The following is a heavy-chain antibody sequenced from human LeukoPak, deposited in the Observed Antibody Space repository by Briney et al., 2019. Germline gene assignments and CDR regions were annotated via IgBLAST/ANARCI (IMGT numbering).Heavy chain of an antibody. Sequence: SGTLSLTCTVSGGSISSYYWSWIRQPPGKGLEWIGYIYYSGSTNYNPSLESRVTISVDTSKNQFSLKLSSVTAADTAVYYCARINFWSGYFDLDYWGQGTLVTVSS. J-gene: IGHJ4*02. CDR3: ARINFWSGYFDLDY. D-gene: IGHD3-3*01. CDR1: GGSISSYY. CDR2: IYYSGST. V-gene: IGHV4-59*01.